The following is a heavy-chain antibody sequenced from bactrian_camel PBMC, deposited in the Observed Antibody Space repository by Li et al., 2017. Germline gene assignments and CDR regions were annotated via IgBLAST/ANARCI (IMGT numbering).Heavy chain of an antibody. CDR2: IDSDGLA. CDR3: TTRSRGACRWAEDMYDY. Sequence: VQLVESGGEPVQAGGSLRLSCEGSGYDKPNYCMGWYRQAPGKEREGVAVIDSDGLAKYADSVKGRFTISQDSSKNTVYLQMNSLKPEDTAMYYCTTRSRGACRWAEDMYDYWGQGTQVTVS. J-gene: IGHJ4*01. CDR1: GYDKPNYC. V-gene: IGHV3S53*01. D-gene: IGHD7*01.